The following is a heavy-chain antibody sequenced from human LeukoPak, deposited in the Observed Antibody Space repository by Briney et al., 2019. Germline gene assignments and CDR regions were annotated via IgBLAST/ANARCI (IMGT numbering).Heavy chain of an antibody. Sequence: SETLSLTCTVSGGSISSYYWSWIRQPPGKGLEWIGEINHSGSTNYNPSLKSRVTISVDTSKNQFSLKLSSVTAADTAVYYCASRPFYDSSGYLETEYFQHWGQGTLVTVSS. V-gene: IGHV4-34*01. CDR1: GGSISSYY. CDR3: ASRPFYDSSGYLETEYFQH. CDR2: INHSGST. J-gene: IGHJ1*01. D-gene: IGHD3-22*01.